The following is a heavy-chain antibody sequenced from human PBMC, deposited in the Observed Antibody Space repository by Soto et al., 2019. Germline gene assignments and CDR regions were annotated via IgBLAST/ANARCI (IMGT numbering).Heavy chain of an antibody. Sequence: SETLSLTCTVSDGSINNGDYFWNWIRQPPGKGLEWVGCIYYRGGTHYNPSLESRVTISIDTSRNQFSLNLSSVTAADTAVYFCARDRVPSYSYGLDVWGQGTTVT. V-gene: IGHV4-30-4*01. D-gene: IGHD3-10*01. CDR3: ARDRVPSYSYGLDV. CDR2: IYYRGGT. J-gene: IGHJ6*02. CDR1: DGSINNGDYF.